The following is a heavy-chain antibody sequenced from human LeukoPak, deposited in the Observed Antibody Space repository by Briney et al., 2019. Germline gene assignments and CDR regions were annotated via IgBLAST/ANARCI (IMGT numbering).Heavy chain of an antibody. V-gene: IGHV4-59*12. J-gene: IGHJ3*02. CDR1: GGSISGYY. CDR2: IYYSGSS. D-gene: IGHD3-10*01. CDR3: ARDSYGSGRNAFDI. Sequence: SETLSLTCSVSGGSISGYYWGWIRQPPGKGLEWIAYIYYSGSSNYNPSLKSRVTISVDTSKNQFSLKLSSVTAADTAVYYCARDSYGSGRNAFDIWGQGTVVTVSS.